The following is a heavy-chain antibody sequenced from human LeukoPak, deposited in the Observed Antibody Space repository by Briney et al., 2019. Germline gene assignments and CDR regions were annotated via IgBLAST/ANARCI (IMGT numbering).Heavy chain of an antibody. CDR2: IIPIFGTA. CDR3: ARDLAQVAGTDY. D-gene: IGHD6-19*01. Sequence: GASVKVSCKASGDTFSRYAISWVRQAPGQKLEWMGGIIPIFGTANYAQKFQGRVTITADESTSTAYMELSSLRSEDTAVYYCARDLAQVAGTDYCGQGTLVTVSS. J-gene: IGHJ4*02. CDR1: GDTFSRYA. V-gene: IGHV1-69*01.